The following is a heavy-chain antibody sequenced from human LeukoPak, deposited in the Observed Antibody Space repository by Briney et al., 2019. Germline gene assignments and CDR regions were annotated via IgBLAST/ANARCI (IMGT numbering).Heavy chain of an antibody. CDR2: IYYSGST. V-gene: IGHV4-61*01. D-gene: IGHD3-9*01. J-gene: IGHJ1*01. CDR1: GGSISSGSYY. CDR3: ARLGPYYDILTGYYNPEYFQH. Sequence: PSETLSLTCTVSGGSISSGSYYWSWIRQPPGKGLEWIGYIYYSGSTNYNPSLKSRVTISVDTPKNQFSLKLSSVTAADTAVYYCARLGPYYDILTGYYNPEYFQHWGQGTLVTVSS.